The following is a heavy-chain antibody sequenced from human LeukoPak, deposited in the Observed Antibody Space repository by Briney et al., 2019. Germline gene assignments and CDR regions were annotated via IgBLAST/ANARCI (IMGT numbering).Heavy chain of an antibody. V-gene: IGHV5-51*01. D-gene: IGHD3-22*01. CDR3: ARLNRPAYDSSGYDAFDI. J-gene: IGHJ3*02. Sequence: GESLKISCKGSGYSFTSYWIGWVRQMPGKGLEWMGIIYPGDSDTRYSPSFQGQVTISADKSISTAYLQWSSLKASDTAMYYCARLNRPAYDSSGYDAFDIWGQGTMVTVSS. CDR1: GYSFTSYW. CDR2: IYPGDSDT.